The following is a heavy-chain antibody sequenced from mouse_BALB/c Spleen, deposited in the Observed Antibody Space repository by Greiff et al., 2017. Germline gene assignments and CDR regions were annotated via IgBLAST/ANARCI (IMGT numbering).Heavy chain of an antibody. CDR3: ASARRNADSALDY. CDR2: INPSNGRT. J-gene: IGHJ4*01. CDR1: GYTFTSYC. V-gene: IGHV1S81*02. Sequence: QVQLQQPGAELVKPGASVKLSCKASGYTFTSYCMHWVKQRPGQGLEWIGEINPSNGRTNYNEKFKSKATLTVDKSSSTAYMQLSSLTSESAAVYSYASARRNADSALDYWGQGTSVTVSS. D-gene: IGHD3-1*01.